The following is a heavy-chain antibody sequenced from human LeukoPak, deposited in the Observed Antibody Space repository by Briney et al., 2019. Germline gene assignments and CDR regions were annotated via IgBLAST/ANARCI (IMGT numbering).Heavy chain of an antibody. CDR3: ARGNESRAGDFWSGYSPYYYYYMDV. Sequence: GGSLRLSCAASGFTFSSYWMSWVRQAPGKGLEWVANIKQDGSEKYYVDSVKGRFTISRDNSKNSLYLQMNSLRAEDTAVYYCARGNESRAGDFWSGYSPYYYYYMDVWGKGTTVTVSS. V-gene: IGHV3-7*01. J-gene: IGHJ6*03. CDR2: IKQDGSEK. D-gene: IGHD3-3*01. CDR1: GFTFSSYW.